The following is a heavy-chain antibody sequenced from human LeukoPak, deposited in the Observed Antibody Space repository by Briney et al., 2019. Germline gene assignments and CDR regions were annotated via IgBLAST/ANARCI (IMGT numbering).Heavy chain of an antibody. CDR2: INHSGST. Sequence: SETLSLTCTVSGGSISSGSYHWIWIRQPAGKGLEWIGEINHSGSTNYNPSLKSRVTISVDTSKNQFSLKLSSVTAADTAVYYCATTTVTPRTAEYFQHWGQGTLVTVSS. CDR1: GGSISSGSYH. J-gene: IGHJ1*01. CDR3: ATTTVTPRTAEYFQH. V-gene: IGHV4-61*10. D-gene: IGHD4-17*01.